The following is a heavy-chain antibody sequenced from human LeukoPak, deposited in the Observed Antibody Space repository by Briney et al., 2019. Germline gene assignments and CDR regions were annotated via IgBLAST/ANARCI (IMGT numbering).Heavy chain of an antibody. Sequence: PSETLSLTCTVSGGSISSGDYYWSWIRQPPGKGLEWIGYIYYSGSTYYNPSLKSRVTISVDTSKNQFSLKLSSVTAADTAVYYCAGAPRSGSYYNVLYYYGMDVWGQGTTVTVSS. CDR2: IYYSGST. CDR1: GGSISSGDYY. J-gene: IGHJ6*02. V-gene: IGHV4-30-4*01. CDR3: AGAPRSGSYYNVLYYYGMDV. D-gene: IGHD3-10*01.